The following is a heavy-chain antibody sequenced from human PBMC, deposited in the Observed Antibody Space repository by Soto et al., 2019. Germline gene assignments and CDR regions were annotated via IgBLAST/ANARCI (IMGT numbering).Heavy chain of an antibody. CDR1: GGRLSDYY. D-gene: IGHD2-15*01. J-gene: IGHJ4*02. Sequence: PSETLSLTCAVCGGRLSDYYWSWIRQPPGKWLEWIGEIYHSGSTNYNPSLKSRVTISVDTSKNQFYLKLSSVTAAETAVYYCATSKIYSFQSGGSHNVPLGFWGQGTLVPVSS. CDR3: ATSKIYSFQSGGSHNVPLGF. CDR2: IYHSGST. V-gene: IGHV4-34*01.